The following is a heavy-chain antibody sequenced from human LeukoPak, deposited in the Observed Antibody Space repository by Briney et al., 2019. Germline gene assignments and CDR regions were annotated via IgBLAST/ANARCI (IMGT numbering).Heavy chain of an antibody. D-gene: IGHD4-17*01. CDR1: GGSISSSSYY. Sequence: SETLSLTCTVSGGSISSSSYYWGWIRQPPGKGLEWIGSIYYSGSTYYNPSLKSRVTISVDTSKNQFSLKLSSVTAADTAVYYCARELNDYGDYARARYFDYWGQGTLVTVSS. CDR2: IYYSGST. J-gene: IGHJ4*02. CDR3: ARELNDYGDYARARYFDY. V-gene: IGHV4-39*02.